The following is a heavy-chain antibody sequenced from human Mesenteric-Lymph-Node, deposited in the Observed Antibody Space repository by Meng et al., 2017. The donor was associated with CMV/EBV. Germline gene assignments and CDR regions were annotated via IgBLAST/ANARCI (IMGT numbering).Heavy chain of an antibody. J-gene: IGHJ4*02. Sequence: GESLKISCAPSGFVFMSYDMNWVRQAPGKGLEWVAFIQYDGSEKFYGNSVKGRFTISRDNSKNTLYLQMNSLRAEDTAVYYCARTRHFWSGYYFDYWGQGTLVTVSS. CDR2: IQYDGSEK. CDR1: GFVFMSYD. V-gene: IGHV3-30*02. D-gene: IGHD3-3*02. CDR3: ARTRHFWSGYYFDY.